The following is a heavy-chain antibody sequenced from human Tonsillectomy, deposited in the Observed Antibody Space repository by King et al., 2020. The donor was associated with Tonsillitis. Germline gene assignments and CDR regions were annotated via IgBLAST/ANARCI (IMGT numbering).Heavy chain of an antibody. CDR2: ISSSSSTI. V-gene: IGHV3-48*02. CDR3: ARADEDYDILTGYYRVPGIDY. J-gene: IGHJ4*02. Sequence: QLVQSGGGLVQPGGSLRLSCAASGVTFSSYSMNWVRQAPGTGLEWVSYISSSSSTIYYADSVKGRFTISRDNAKNSLYLQMNSLRDEDTAVYYCARADEDYDILTGYYRVPGIDYWGQGTLVTVSS. CDR1: GVTFSSYS. D-gene: IGHD3-9*01.